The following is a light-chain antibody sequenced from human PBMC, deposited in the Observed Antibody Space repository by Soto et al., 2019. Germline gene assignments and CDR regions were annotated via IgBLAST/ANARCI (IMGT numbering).Light chain of an antibody. V-gene: IGLV2-14*01. J-gene: IGLJ2*01. Sequence: QSALTQPAYVSGSPGQSITISCTGSSSDIGDYKYVSWYKQHPGKAPQLMIYDVSNRPSGVSNRFSGSKSGNTASLTISGLQAEDEADYYCSSYTSTSFVIFGGGTKLTVL. CDR2: DVS. CDR1: SSDIGDYKY. CDR3: SSYTSTSFVI.